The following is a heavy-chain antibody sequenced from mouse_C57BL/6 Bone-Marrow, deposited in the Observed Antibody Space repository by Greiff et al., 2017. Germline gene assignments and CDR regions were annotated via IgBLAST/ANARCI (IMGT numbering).Heavy chain of an antibody. CDR1: GYTFTSYW. J-gene: IGHJ1*03. CDR2: IYPGSGST. V-gene: IGHV1-55*01. CDR3: ARPYYSNYWYFDV. D-gene: IGHD2-5*01. Sequence: QVQLQQPGAEFVKPGASVKMSCKASGYTFTSYWITWVKQRPGQGLEWIGDIYPGSGSTNYNEKFKSKATLTVDTTSSTAYMQLSSLTSEDSAVYDCARPYYSNYWYFDVWGTGTTVTVSS.